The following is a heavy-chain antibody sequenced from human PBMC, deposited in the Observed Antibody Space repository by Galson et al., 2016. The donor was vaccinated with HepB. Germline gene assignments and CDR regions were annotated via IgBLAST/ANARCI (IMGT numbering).Heavy chain of an antibody. CDR2: IDPSDSYT. V-gene: IGHV5-10-1*01. J-gene: IGHJ6*02. CDR3: ARQGIAVAGNQYYYGMDV. Sequence: HSGAEVKKPGESLRISCKGSGYSFTNYWITWVRQMPGKGLEWMGRIDPSDSYTNYSPSFQGHVTISADKSLSTAYLQWSSLKASDTAIYYCARQGIAVAGNQYYYGMDVWGQGTTVTVSS. D-gene: IGHD6-19*01. CDR1: GYSFTNYW.